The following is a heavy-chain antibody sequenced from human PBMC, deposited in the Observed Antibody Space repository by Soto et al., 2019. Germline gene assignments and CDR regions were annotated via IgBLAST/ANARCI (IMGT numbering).Heavy chain of an antibody. Sequence: QVQLVQSGAEVKKPGASVKVSCKASGYTFTSYGISWVRQAPGQGLEWMGWISAYNGNTNYAQKLQGSVTMTTDPPPSRAYMELRSLRSDDTAVYYCARDLRNYYDSSGTPKYWGQGTLVTVSS. CDR2: ISAYNGNT. CDR1: GYTFTSYG. CDR3: ARDLRNYYDSSGTPKY. D-gene: IGHD3-22*01. J-gene: IGHJ4*02. V-gene: IGHV1-18*01.